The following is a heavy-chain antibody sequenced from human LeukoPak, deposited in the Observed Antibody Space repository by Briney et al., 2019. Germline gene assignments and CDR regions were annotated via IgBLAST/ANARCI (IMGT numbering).Heavy chain of an antibody. D-gene: IGHD3-3*01. Sequence: ASVKVSCKASGYTFTSYYMHWVRQAPGQGLEWMGIINPSGGSTSYAQKFQGRVTMTRDTSTSTVYMELSSLRSEDTAVYYCARENQIFGVPSGDYGMDVWGQGTTVTVSS. CDR1: GYTFTSYY. J-gene: IGHJ6*02. CDR2: INPSGGST. CDR3: ARENQIFGVPSGDYGMDV. V-gene: IGHV1-46*01.